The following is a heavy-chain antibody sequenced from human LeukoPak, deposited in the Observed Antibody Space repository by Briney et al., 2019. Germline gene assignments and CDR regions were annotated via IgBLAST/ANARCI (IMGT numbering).Heavy chain of an antibody. D-gene: IGHD1-1*01. Sequence: GGSLRLSCEVSGFTFRSYWMHWVRQVPGKGPMWVSRINIDGSDTKYADSEKGRFTISRDNAKNTLYLQMNSLRAEDTAVYYCATLSTLDYWGQGTLVTVSS. CDR2: INIDGSDT. CDR3: ATLSTLDY. CDR1: GFTFRSYW. V-gene: IGHV3-74*03. J-gene: IGHJ4*02.